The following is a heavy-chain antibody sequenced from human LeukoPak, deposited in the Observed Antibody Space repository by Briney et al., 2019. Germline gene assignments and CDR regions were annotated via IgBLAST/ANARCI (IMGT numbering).Heavy chain of an antibody. D-gene: IGHD1-26*01. Sequence: PSETLSLTCAVSGGSISSSNRWSWVRQPPGKGLEWIGEIYHSGSTNYNPSLKSRVTISVDTSKNQFSLKLSSVTAADTAVYYCARQAQWGGLAGDAFDIWGQGTMVTVSS. CDR2: IYHSGST. J-gene: IGHJ3*02. CDR3: ARQAQWGGLAGDAFDI. CDR1: GGSISSSNR. V-gene: IGHV4-4*02.